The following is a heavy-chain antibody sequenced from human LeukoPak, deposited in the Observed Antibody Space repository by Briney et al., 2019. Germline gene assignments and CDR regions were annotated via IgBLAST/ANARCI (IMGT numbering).Heavy chain of an antibody. D-gene: IGHD2-2*01. V-gene: IGHV4-61*02. CDR1: GGSISSGSYY. J-gene: IGHJ4*02. CDR2: IYTSGST. CDR3: AGIDLGYCSSTSCSIFDY. Sequence: PSETLSLTCTVSGGSISSGSYYWSWIRQPAGKGLEWIGRIYTSGSTNYNPSLKSRVTISVDTSKNQFSLKLSSVTAADTAVYYYAGIDLGYCSSTSCSIFDYWGQGTLVTVSS.